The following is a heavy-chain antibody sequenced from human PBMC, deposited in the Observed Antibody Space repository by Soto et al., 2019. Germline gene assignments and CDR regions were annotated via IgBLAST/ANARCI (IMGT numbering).Heavy chain of an antibody. D-gene: IGHD6-19*01. CDR2: ISGSGGST. V-gene: IGHV3-23*01. CDR1: GFTFSSYA. J-gene: IGHJ4*02. CDR3: AKESGSGRSYYFDY. Sequence: EVQLLESGGGLVQPGGSLRLSCAASGFTFSSYAMNWVRRAPGKGLEWVSAISGSGGSTHYADSVKGRFTISRDNSKNTLYLQMNSLRAEDTAVYYCAKESGSGRSYYFDYWGQGTLVTVSS.